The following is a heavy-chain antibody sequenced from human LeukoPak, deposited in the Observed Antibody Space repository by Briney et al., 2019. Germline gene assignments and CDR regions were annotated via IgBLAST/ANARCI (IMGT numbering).Heavy chain of an antibody. Sequence: ASVKVSCKPSGYTFTGYYMHWVRQAPGQGLEWMGRINPNSGGTDYAQEFQGRVTMTRDTSTSTAYMELSSLRFDDTAVYYCATPPECSSGSCLNYWGQGTLVTVSS. CDR1: GYTFTGYY. V-gene: IGHV1-2*06. J-gene: IGHJ4*02. D-gene: IGHD2-15*01. CDR2: INPNSGGT. CDR3: ATPPECSSGSCLNY.